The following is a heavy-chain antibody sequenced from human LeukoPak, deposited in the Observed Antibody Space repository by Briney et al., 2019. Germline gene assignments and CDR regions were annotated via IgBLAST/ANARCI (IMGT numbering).Heavy chain of an antibody. CDR1: GFTFSSYA. Sequence: GGSLRLSCATSGFTFSSYAMHWVRQAPGKGLEWVAVISYDGSNKYYADSVKGPFTISRDNSKNTLYLQMNSLRAEDTAVYYCAKAPPPPYCSSTSCYEFDYWGQGTLVTVSP. CDR2: ISYDGSNK. D-gene: IGHD2-2*01. V-gene: IGHV3-30*01. CDR3: AKAPPPPYCSSTSCYEFDY. J-gene: IGHJ4*02.